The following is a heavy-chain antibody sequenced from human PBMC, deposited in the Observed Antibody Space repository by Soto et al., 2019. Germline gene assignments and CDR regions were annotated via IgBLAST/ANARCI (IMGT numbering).Heavy chain of an antibody. Sequence: ASVKVSCKASGGTFSSYAISWVRQAPGQGLEWMGGIIPIFGTANYAQKFQGRVTITADESTSTAYMELSSLRSEDTAVYYCARDCRRGSGSIPGYYYCGMDVWGQGTTVTSPQ. CDR2: IIPIFGTA. J-gene: IGHJ6*01. CDR1: GGTFSSYA. D-gene: IGHD1-26*01. V-gene: IGHV1-69*13. CDR3: ARDCRRGSGSIPGYYYCGMDV.